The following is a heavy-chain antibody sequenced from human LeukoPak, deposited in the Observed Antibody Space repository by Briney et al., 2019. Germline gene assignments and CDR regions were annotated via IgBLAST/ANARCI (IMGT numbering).Heavy chain of an antibody. V-gene: IGHV3-7*04. Sequence: PGGSLRLSCAASGFTFSSYWMSWVRQAPGKGLEWVANIKQDGSEKYYVDSVKGRFTISRDNAKNSLYLQMSSLRAEDTAVYYCARGGVVTAIPLDYWGQGTLVTVSS. J-gene: IGHJ4*02. D-gene: IGHD2-21*02. CDR3: ARGGVVTAIPLDY. CDR1: GFTFSSYW. CDR2: IKQDGSEK.